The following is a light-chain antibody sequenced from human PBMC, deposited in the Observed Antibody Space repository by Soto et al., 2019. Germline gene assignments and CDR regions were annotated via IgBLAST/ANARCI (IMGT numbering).Light chain of an antibody. CDR3: QSYDSSLSAV. Sequence: QSVLTQPPSVSGAPGQGVTISCTGSSSNIGAGYDVHWYQQLPGTAPKLLIYSNTNRPSGVPDRFSGSKSGTSASLAITGLQAEDEADYFCQSYDSSLSAVFGGGTKVTVL. J-gene: IGLJ2*01. V-gene: IGLV1-40*01. CDR1: SSNIGAGYD. CDR2: SNT.